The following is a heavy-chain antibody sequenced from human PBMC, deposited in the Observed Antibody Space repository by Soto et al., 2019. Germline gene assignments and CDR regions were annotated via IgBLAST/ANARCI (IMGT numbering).Heavy chain of an antibody. CDR3: SIECSSTSCYNWFDP. D-gene: IGHD2-2*01. J-gene: IGHJ5*02. CDR2: IRSKAYGGTT. Sequence: GGSLRLSCTASGFTFGDYAMSWFRQAPGKGLEWVGFIRSKAYGGTTEYAASVKGRFTISRDDSKSIAYLQMNSLKTEDTAVYYCSIECSSTSCYNWFDPWGQGTLVTVSS. CDR1: GFTFGDYA. V-gene: IGHV3-49*03.